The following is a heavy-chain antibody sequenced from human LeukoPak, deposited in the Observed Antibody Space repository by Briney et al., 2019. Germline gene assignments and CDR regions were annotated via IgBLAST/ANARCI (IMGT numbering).Heavy chain of an antibody. CDR3: ARDDSPGAY. J-gene: IGHJ4*02. CDR1: GFIFGDYS. Sequence: PGGSLRLSCAASGFIFGDYSMSWVRQAPGKGLEWVGFIRRKVYRGTTEYAASVKGRFTISRDDSKNTASLQINSLTTEDTAVYYCARDDSPGAYWGQGALVTVSS. V-gene: IGHV3-49*04. D-gene: IGHD3-3*01. CDR2: IRRKVYRGTT.